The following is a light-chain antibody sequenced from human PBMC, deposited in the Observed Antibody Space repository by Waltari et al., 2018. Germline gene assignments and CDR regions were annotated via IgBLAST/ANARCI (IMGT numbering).Light chain of an antibody. Sequence: DIQMTQSPSSLSASLGDRVIITCQASQGITNFLHWYQQKLGKAPKLLISDASILRTGVPSRFSGRGSGTDFTFTISGLQPEDVGTYYCQQYDNFPTTFGGGTRVEIK. CDR2: DAS. V-gene: IGKV1-33*01. CDR1: QGITNF. J-gene: IGKJ4*01. CDR3: QQYDNFPTT.